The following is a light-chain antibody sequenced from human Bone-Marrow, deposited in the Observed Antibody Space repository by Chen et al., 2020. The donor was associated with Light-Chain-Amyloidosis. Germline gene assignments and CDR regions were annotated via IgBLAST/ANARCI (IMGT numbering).Light chain of an antibody. V-gene: IGKV1-27*01. CDR1: QGIASY. Sequence: DIQMTQSPPSLSASVGDRVTITCRASQGIASYLAWYQQKPGKVPKLLIYAATTLQSGVPSRFSGSGSGADFTLTSSSLQPEDVATYYCQNYNSAPRAFGQGTKVEI. CDR2: AAT. J-gene: IGKJ1*01. CDR3: QNYNSAPRA.